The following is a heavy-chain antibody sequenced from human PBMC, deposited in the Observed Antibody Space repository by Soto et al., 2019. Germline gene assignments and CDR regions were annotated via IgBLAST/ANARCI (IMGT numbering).Heavy chain of an antibody. D-gene: IGHD6-6*01. V-gene: IGHV4-30-4*01. CDR1: GGSIRSGDYY. CDR3: ARERPDGARLDP. Sequence: TLSLTWTVSGGSIRSGDYYWSWIRQPPGKGLEWIGYIYYSGSTHYNPSLKSRVTISVDTSKNQFSLKLSSVTAADTAVYYCARERPDGARLDPWGQGTLVTVSS. CDR2: IYYSGST. J-gene: IGHJ5*02.